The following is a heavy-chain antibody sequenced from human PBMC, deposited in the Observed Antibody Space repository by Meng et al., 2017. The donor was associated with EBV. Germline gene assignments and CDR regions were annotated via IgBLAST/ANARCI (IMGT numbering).Heavy chain of an antibody. CDR1: GYTFTSYY. CDR2: INPSGGST. V-gene: IGHV1-46*01. Sequence: QVQQGRWRAEVKKPGALGKVSSEASGYTFTSYYMHWVRQAPGQGLEWMGIINPSGGSTSYAQKFQGRVTMTRETSTRTVYMELSSLGSENTAVYYCARDFCCGDCYLFDYWGQGTLVTVSS. J-gene: IGHJ4*02. D-gene: IGHD2-21*01. CDR3: ARDFCCGDCYLFDY.